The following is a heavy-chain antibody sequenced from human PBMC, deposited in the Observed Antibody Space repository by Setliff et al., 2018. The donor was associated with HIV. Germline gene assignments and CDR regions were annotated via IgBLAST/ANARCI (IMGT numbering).Heavy chain of an antibody. D-gene: IGHD3-10*01. Sequence: ASVKVSCKTSGYSFTTYFMHWVRQAPGQGLEWMGIIIPRDGRTNYPPEFKGRVTMTRDTSTSTVYMELGSLISDDTAVYYCAREGLWFGDRGYYMDVWGTGTAVTVSS. J-gene: IGHJ6*03. V-gene: IGHV1-46*01. CDR3: AREGLWFGDRGYYMDV. CDR2: IIPRDGRT. CDR1: GYSFTTYF.